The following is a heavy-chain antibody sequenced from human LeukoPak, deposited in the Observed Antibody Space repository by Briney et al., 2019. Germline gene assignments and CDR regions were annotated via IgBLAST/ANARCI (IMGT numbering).Heavy chain of an antibody. J-gene: IGHJ4*02. V-gene: IGHV3-43*02. CDR3: AKDSGSGWDLDY. Sequence: GGSLRLSCAASGSTSDDYAMHWVRQAPGKGLEWVSLISGDGGSTYYADSVKGRFTISRDNSKNSLYLQMNSLRTADTALYYCAKDSGSGWDLDYWGQGALVTVSS. CDR1: GSTSDDYA. D-gene: IGHD6-19*01. CDR2: ISGDGGST.